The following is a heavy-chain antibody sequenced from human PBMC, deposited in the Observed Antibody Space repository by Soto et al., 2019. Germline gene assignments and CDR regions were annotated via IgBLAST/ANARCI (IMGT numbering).Heavy chain of an antibody. CDR1: GFSFSNYG. V-gene: IGHV3-33*01. CDR2: VWYDGGNK. D-gene: IGHD2-2*01. CDR3: ARGYCSSTTCFGWKDFYYYYLDV. J-gene: IGHJ6*03. Sequence: GGSLRLSCAASGFSFSNYGMHWVRQAPGKGLEWVAIVWYDGGNKFYADSVKGRFTISRDNSKNTVYLQMNSLRAEDTAVYYCARGYCSSTTCFGWKDFYYYYLDVWGKGTTVTVSS.